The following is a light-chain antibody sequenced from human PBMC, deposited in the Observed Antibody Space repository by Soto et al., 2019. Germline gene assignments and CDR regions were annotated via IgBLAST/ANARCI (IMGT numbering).Light chain of an antibody. CDR3: QTWGTGIVV. CDR1: SGHSSYV. J-gene: IGLJ2*01. CDR2: LNSDGSH. V-gene: IGLV4-69*01. Sequence: QAVVTQSPSASASLGASVKLTCTLSSGHSSYVIAWHQQQTEKGPRYLMKLNSDGSHTKGDGIPDRFSGSSSGAERYLTISSLQSEDEADYYCQTWGTGIVVFGGGTKLTVL.